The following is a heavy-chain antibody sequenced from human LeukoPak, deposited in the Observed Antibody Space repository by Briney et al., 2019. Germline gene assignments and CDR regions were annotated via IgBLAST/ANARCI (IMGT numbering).Heavy chain of an antibody. Sequence: PGGSLRLSCAASGFTFSSYAMSWVRQAPGKGLEWVSAISGSGGSTYYADSVKGRFTISRDNSKNTLYLQMNSLRAEDTAVYYCAKNVLMVYAITPGSGWPYFDYWGQGTLVTVSS. J-gene: IGHJ4*02. CDR2: ISGSGGST. V-gene: IGHV3-23*01. D-gene: IGHD2-8*01. CDR1: GFTFSSYA. CDR3: AKNVLMVYAITPGSGWPYFDY.